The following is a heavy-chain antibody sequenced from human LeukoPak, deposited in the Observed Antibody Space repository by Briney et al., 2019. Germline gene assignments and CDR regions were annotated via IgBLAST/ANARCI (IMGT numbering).Heavy chain of an antibody. CDR2: AHGNGGNT. D-gene: IGHD2-15*01. CDR3: VRDNYGMDV. CDR1: GFNFNNYA. V-gene: IGHV3-64D*06. Sequence: GVSLRLSCSASGFNFNNYAMYWVRQAPGKELELVSVAHGNGGNTHYADFVEGRFSISRDYSKNTLYLQLSSLRVEDTAVYYCVRDNYGMDVWGQGTTVTLSS. J-gene: IGHJ6*02.